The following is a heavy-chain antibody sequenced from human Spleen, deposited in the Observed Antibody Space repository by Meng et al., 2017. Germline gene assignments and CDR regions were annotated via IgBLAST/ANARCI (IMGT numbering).Heavy chain of an antibody. CDR3: ARDNSGYGNNYYYYGMDV. J-gene: IGHJ6*02. Sequence: SVKVSCKASGGTFSSYTISWVRQAPGQGLEWMGRIIPILGIANYAQKFQGRVTITADKSTSTAYMELSSLRSEDTAVYYCARDNSGYGNNYYYYGMDVWGQGTTVTVSS. D-gene: IGHD5-12*01. CDR1: GGTFSSYT. V-gene: IGHV1-69*04. CDR2: IIPILGIA.